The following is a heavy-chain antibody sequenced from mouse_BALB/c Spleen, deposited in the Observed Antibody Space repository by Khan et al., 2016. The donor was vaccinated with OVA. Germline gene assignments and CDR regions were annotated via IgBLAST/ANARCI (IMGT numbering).Heavy chain of an antibody. CDR3: ARDCYSPWVAY. CDR2: IDPENGNT. CDR1: GFNIKDYY. V-gene: IGHV14-1*02. D-gene: IGHD1-1*01. J-gene: IGHJ3*01. Sequence: VQLKQSGAELVRPGPLLNLSCKASGFNIKDYYMHWVKQRPEQGLEWMGWIDPENGNTIYDPKFQGKASITSDTSSNTAYLQLCSLTSEDTAVDDCARDCYSPWVAYWGQGTLVTVSA.